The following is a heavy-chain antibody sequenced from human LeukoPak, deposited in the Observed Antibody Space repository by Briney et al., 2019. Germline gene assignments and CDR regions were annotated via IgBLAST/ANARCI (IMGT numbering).Heavy chain of an antibody. Sequence: GGSLKLSCAASGFTFSSYWMHWVRQAPGKGLVWVSRINSDGSSTSYADSVKGRFTISRDNAKNALYLQMNSLRAEDTAVYYCAKDPIAVAGNNYYRMDVWGQGTTVSVSS. V-gene: IGHV3-74*01. J-gene: IGHJ6*02. CDR2: INSDGSST. CDR3: AKDPIAVAGNNYYRMDV. D-gene: IGHD6-19*01. CDR1: GFTFSSYW.